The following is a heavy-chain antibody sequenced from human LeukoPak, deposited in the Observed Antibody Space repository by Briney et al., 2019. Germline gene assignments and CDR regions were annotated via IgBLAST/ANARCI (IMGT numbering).Heavy chain of an antibody. CDR3: ARGYCSSTSCYNWFDP. Sequence: ASVKVSCKASGYTFTGYYMHWVRQAPGQGLEWMGWINSNSGGTNYAQKFQGRVTMTRDTSISTAYMELSRLRSDDTAVYYCARGYCSSTSCYNWFDPWGQGTLVTVSS. CDR1: GYTFTGYY. D-gene: IGHD2-2*01. J-gene: IGHJ5*02. V-gene: IGHV1-2*02. CDR2: INSNSGGT.